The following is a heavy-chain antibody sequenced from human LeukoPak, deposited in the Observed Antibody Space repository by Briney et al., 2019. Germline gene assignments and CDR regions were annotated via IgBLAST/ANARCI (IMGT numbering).Heavy chain of an antibody. Sequence: SETLSLTCTVSGGSISSYYWGWIRQPPGKGLEWIGSIYYSGSTYYNPSPKSRVTISVDTSKNQFSLKLSSVTAADTAVYYCARTYGSGSPEVYYGMDVWGQGTTVTISS. CDR2: IYYSGST. D-gene: IGHD3-10*01. J-gene: IGHJ6*02. CDR1: GGSISSYY. CDR3: ARTYGSGSPEVYYGMDV. V-gene: IGHV4-39*07.